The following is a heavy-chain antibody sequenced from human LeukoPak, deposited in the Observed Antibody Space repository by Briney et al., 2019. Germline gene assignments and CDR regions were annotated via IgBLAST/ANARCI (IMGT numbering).Heavy chain of an antibody. CDR1: GFTFSSYG. CDR3: AKESNPRTYYDILTGYFDY. CDR2: ISGSGGST. J-gene: IGHJ4*02. D-gene: IGHD3-9*01. Sequence: GGSLRLSCAASGFTFSSYGMSWVRQAPGKGLEWVSAISGSGGSTYYADSVKGRFTISRDNSKNTLYLPMNSPRAEDTAVYYCAKESNPRTYYDILTGYFDYWGQGTLVTVSS. V-gene: IGHV3-23*01.